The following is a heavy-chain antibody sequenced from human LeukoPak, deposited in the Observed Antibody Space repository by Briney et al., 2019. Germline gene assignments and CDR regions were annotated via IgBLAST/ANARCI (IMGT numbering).Heavy chain of an antibody. Sequence: GGSLRLSCVAFGFSLSSHAMHWVRQAPGKGLECVAFIQDNERHIYYAASVKGRFTISRDNSKSTVYLQMNSLRTEDTAIYYCANELWSGPTDAFDIWGRGTLVTVSS. CDR2: IQDNERHI. J-gene: IGHJ3*02. CDR1: GFSLSSHA. CDR3: ANELWSGPTDAFDI. V-gene: IGHV3-30*02. D-gene: IGHD3-3*01.